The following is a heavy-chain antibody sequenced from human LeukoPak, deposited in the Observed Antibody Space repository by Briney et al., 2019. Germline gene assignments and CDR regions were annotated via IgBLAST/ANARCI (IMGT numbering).Heavy chain of an antibody. V-gene: IGHV3-30*02. D-gene: IGHD3-22*01. Sequence: GGSLRLSCAASGFTFSSYGMHWVRQAPGKGLEWVAFIFYDGSYNYYADSVKGRFTISRDNTKNTLFLQMNSLRAEDTAVYYCAKSSYYDASGYYREYYFDSWGQGTLVTVSS. CDR3: AKSSYYDASGYYREYYFDS. CDR1: GFTFSSYG. J-gene: IGHJ4*02. CDR2: IFYDGSYN.